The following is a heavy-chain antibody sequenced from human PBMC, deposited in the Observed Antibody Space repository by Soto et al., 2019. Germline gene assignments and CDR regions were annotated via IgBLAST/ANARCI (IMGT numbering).Heavy chain of an antibody. D-gene: IGHD3-22*01. J-gene: IGHJ3*02. V-gene: IGHV4-39*01. CDR2: IYFSGST. Sequence: SETLSLTWTVSGGSISSSIYYWVWIRQPPGKVLEWIGSIYFSGSTYYNPSLKSRVTISVDTSKNQFSLKLSSVTAADTAVYYCARLGLLLQDAFDIWGQGTMVTVSS. CDR3: ARLGLLLQDAFDI. CDR1: GGSISSSIYY.